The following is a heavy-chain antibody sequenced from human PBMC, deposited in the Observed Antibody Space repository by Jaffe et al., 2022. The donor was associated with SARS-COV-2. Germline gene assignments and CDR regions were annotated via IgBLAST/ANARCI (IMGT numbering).Heavy chain of an antibody. D-gene: IGHD2-21*01. J-gene: IGHJ4*02. CDR3: AKIRGGGASFDF. Sequence: QVQLQESGPGLVKPSETLSLTCTVSGGSISGYYWCWIRQPPGKGLEWIGYMHSSGSSNYNPSLKGRVTISLDTSKSQFSLNLRSVTAADTAIYYCAKIRGGGASFDFWGRGTLVTVSS. CDR1: GGSISGYY. V-gene: IGHV4-59*01. CDR2: MHSSGSS.